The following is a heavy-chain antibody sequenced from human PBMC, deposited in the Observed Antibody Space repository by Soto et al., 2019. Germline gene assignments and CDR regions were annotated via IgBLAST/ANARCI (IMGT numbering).Heavy chain of an antibody. Sequence: SETLSLTCTVSGDSITSNSYFWAWIRQPPGKGLEWIGSIYYSGSTYYNPSLQGRVTMTTDTSTSTAYMELRSLRSDDTAVYYCARGSNDIDYWGQGTLVTVSS. CDR1: GDSITSNSYF. J-gene: IGHJ4*02. CDR2: IYYSGST. CDR3: ARGSNDIDY. D-gene: IGHD1-1*01. V-gene: IGHV4-39*02.